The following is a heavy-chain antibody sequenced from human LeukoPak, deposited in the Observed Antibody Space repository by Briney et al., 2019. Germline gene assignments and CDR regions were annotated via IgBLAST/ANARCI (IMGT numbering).Heavy chain of an antibody. CDR1: GFTFSDYW. V-gene: IGHV3-7*05. J-gene: IGHJ4*02. CDR3: ARDWGSAGLWDY. Sequence: GGSLRLSCASSGFTFSDYWMSWVRQAPGKGLEWVANIKEDGSEKDYVDSVKGRFTISRDNAKNSLYLQMNSLRAEDTAIYYCARDWGSAGLWDYWGQGTLVTVSS. CDR2: IKEDGSEK. D-gene: IGHD6-13*01.